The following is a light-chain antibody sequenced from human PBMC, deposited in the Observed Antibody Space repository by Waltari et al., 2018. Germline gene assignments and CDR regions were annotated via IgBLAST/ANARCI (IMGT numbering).Light chain of an antibody. V-gene: IGKV1-5*03. CDR2: KAS. Sequence: DIQMTQSPSTLSASVGDRVTITCRASQSVNSWLAWHQQKPGKAPNLLIYKASVLENGVPSRFSGSVSATDFTLTISSLQPDDFATYYCQQYSSFPWTFGQGTKVEIK. J-gene: IGKJ1*01. CDR1: QSVNSW. CDR3: QQYSSFPWT.